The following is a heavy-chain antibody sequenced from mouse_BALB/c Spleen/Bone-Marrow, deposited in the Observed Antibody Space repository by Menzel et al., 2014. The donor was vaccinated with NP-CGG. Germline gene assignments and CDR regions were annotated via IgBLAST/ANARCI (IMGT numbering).Heavy chain of an antibody. CDR2: ISDGGSYT. CDR3: ARGGQLGAMDY. CDR1: GFTFSDYY. Sequence: EVQVVESGGGLVKPGGSLKLSCAASGFTFSDYYMYWVRQTPEKRLEWVATISDGGSYTYYPDSVKGRFTISRDNAKNNLCLQMSSLKSEDTAMYYCARGGQLGAMDYWGQGTSVTVSS. D-gene: IGHD3-2*01. J-gene: IGHJ4*01. V-gene: IGHV5-4*02.